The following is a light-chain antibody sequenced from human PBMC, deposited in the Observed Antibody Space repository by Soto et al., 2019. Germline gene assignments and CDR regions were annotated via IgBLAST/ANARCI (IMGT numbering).Light chain of an antibody. CDR2: GAS. CDR1: QSVSNNY. CDR3: QQYSSLWT. J-gene: IGKJ1*01. Sequence: EIVLTQSPGTLSLSPGERATLSCRTSQSVSNNYLAWYQQKPGQAPRLLIYGASSRATGTPDRFSGSGSGTDFTLSISRLEPEDFAVYYCQQYSSLWTFGQGTKVDNK. V-gene: IGKV3-20*01.